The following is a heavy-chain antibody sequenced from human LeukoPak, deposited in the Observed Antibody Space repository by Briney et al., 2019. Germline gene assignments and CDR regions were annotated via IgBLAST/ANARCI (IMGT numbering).Heavy chain of an antibody. CDR2: INPDGSNT. Sequence: GGSLRLSCAASGFTFSSYWMHWVRQAPGKGLVWVSRINPDGSNTLYADSVKGRFTISRDNAKNTVYLQMNSLRAEDTAVYYCALRASGTSGFDYWGQGTLVTVSS. D-gene: IGHD2-2*01. J-gene: IGHJ4*02. CDR3: ALRASGTSGFDY. CDR1: GFTFSSYW. V-gene: IGHV3-74*01.